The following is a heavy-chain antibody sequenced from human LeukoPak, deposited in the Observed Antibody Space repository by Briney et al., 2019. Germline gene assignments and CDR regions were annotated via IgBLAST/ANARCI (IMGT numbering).Heavy chain of an antibody. D-gene: IGHD3-22*01. CDR1: GDSISSSNCY. Sequence: SETLSLTCTVSGDSISSSNCYWGWIRQPPGKGLEWIGSIYFSGGTYYNASLKSRVTIPVDTSKNQFSLKLSSVTAADTAVYYCARDVYYYDSSGYHLFDYWGQGTLVTVSS. CDR3: ARDVYYYDSSGYHLFDY. J-gene: IGHJ4*02. V-gene: IGHV4-39*07. CDR2: IYFSGGT.